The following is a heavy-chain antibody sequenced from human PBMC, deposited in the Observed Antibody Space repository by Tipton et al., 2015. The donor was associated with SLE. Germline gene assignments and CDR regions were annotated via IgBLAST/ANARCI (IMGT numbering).Heavy chain of an antibody. J-gene: IGHJ4*02. D-gene: IGHD6-13*01. Sequence: SLRLSCAASGFTFSNYGMHWVRQAPGKGLEWVAVIWYDGSNKYYADSVKGRFTISRDNSKNTLYLQMNSLRAEDTAVYYCATDLITAADTSGPLFDYWGQGTLVTVSS. CDR3: ATDLITAADTSGPLFDY. CDR1: GFTFSNYG. CDR2: IWYDGSNK. V-gene: IGHV3-33*08.